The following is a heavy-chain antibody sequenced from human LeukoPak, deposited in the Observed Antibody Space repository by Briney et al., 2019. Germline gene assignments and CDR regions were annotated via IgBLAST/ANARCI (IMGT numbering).Heavy chain of an antibody. Sequence: PGGSLRLSCAASGFTFSSYEMNWVRQAPGKGLEWVSYISSSGSTIYYADSVKGRFTISRDNAKNSLYLQMNSLRAEDTAVYYCARDYQTPGATIHNWFDPWGQGTLVTVSS. CDR3: ARDYQTPGATIHNWFDP. J-gene: IGHJ5*02. V-gene: IGHV3-48*03. CDR2: ISSSGSTI. D-gene: IGHD1-26*01. CDR1: GFTFSSYE.